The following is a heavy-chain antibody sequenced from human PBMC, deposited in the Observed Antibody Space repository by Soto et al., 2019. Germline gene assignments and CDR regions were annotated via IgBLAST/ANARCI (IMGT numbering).Heavy chain of an antibody. J-gene: IGHJ4*01. CDR2: FRESGGTT. CDR1: GFGFTFSTSA. D-gene: IGHD3-16*01. CDR3: ANDSRWGIISPTHYY. V-gene: IGHV3-23*01. Sequence: GGSLRLSCAASGFGFTFSTSAMSWVRQAPGKGLEWVSTFRESGGTTHYANSVKGRFTISRDTSTNMLYLQMNSLRAEDTAIYYYANDSRWGIISPTHYYWGHGTLVTVSS.